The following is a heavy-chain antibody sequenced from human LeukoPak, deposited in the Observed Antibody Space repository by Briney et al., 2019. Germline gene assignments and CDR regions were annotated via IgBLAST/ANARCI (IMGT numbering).Heavy chain of an antibody. J-gene: IGHJ4*02. Sequence: PSEALSLTCTVSGGSISNTLYYWGWLRQPPGKGLEWIVSISYSGTTYYNPSLKSRVTISVDTSKNQFSLRLSSVTAADTAVYYCARHEVTATYYFEYWGQGTLGTVSS. V-gene: IGHV4-39*01. CDR1: GGSISNTLYY. CDR3: ARHEVTATYYFEY. CDR2: ISYSGTT. D-gene: IGHD2-21*02.